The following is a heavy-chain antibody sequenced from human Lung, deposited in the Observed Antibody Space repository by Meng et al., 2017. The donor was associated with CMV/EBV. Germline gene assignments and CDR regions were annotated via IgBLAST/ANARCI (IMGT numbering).Heavy chain of an antibody. V-gene: IGHV3-49*04. Sequence: GGSXRFXCTVSGFSAGDSFMTWVRQAPGKGLEWVGFIRSKNSGGTTEYAASVKGRFTISRDESNSVAYLQMNSLRIEDTAVYYCTRCGINCYLDYWGQGKLVTGSS. CDR1: GFSAGDSF. CDR2: IRSKNSGGTT. CDR3: TRCGINCYLDY. D-gene: IGHD2-15*01. J-gene: IGHJ4*03.